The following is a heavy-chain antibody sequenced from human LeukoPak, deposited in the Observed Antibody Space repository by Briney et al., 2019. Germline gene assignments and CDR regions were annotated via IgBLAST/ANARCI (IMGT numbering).Heavy chain of an antibody. V-gene: IGHV3-74*01. CDR3: ARDVPGRLGGIDY. D-gene: IGHD1-14*01. J-gene: IGHJ4*02. CDR2: INNDGSIT. CDR1: GFTFSSYW. Sequence: GGSLRLSCAASGFTFSSYWMHWVRQAPGKGLVWVSRINNDGSITTYADSVKGRFTISRDDAKNTLYLQMNSLGAEDTAVYYCARDVPGRLGGIDYWGQGTLVTVSS.